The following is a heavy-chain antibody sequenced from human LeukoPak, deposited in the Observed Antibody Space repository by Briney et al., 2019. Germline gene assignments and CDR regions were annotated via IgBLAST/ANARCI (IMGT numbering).Heavy chain of an antibody. V-gene: IGHV4-34*01. D-gene: IGHD3-3*01. CDR1: GGSFSGYY. CDR2: INHSGST. J-gene: IGHJ4*02. Sequence: SETLSLTCAVYGGSFSGYYWSWIRQPPGKGLDRIGEINHSGSTNYNPSLKSRVTISVDTSKNQFSLKLSSVTAADTAVYYCARIFRESYYDFWSGYSTLDYWGQGTLVTVSS. CDR3: ARIFRESYYDFWSGYSTLDY.